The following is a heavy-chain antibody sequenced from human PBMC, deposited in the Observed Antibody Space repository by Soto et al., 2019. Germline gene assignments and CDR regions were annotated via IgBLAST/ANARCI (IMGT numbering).Heavy chain of an antibody. J-gene: IGHJ4*02. CDR3: GRGRSGQIVVFY. V-gene: IGHV1-2*02. CDR1: LYTFTVPY. CDR2: IGPESGAT. D-gene: IGHD1-26*01. Sequence: SVKVSCQASLYTFTVPYIHWVRQAPQQGPEWMGEIGPESGATRYAQKFRGRVTMTMDTSITTVYMELKNLSPDDTAVYYCGRGRSGQIVVFYWGQGTPVTVSS.